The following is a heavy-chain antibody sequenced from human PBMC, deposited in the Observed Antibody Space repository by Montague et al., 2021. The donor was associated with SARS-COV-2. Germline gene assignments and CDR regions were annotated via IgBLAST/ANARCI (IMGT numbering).Heavy chain of an antibody. CDR3: ARALVPDEWLFGGGSDYYMDV. CDR2: IYYSGRT. CDR1: GGSISSYY. V-gene: IGHV4-59*01. J-gene: IGHJ6*03. Sequence: SETLSLTCTVSGGSISSYYWSWIRQPPGKGLEWIGYIYYSGRTNYNPSLKSRVTISVDTSKNQVSLKLNSVTAADTAVYYCARALVPDEWLFGGGSDYYMDVWGKGTTVTVSS. D-gene: IGHD3-3*01.